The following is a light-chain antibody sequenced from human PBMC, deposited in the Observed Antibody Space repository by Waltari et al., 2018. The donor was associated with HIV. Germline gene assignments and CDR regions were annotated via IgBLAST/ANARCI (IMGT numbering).Light chain of an antibody. CDR2: MNT. V-gene: IGLV1-40*01. CDR1: NSNIGAPYD. J-gene: IGLJ3*02. CDR3: QSYDTSLGASV. Sequence: QSVLTHPPSVSGAPGRSVIITCTGNNSNIGAPYDVHWYQQLPGAAPKLLISMNTNRPSGVRDRLSVSRSGTSASLAITGLQAGDEADYYCQSYDTSLGASVFGGGTKLTVL.